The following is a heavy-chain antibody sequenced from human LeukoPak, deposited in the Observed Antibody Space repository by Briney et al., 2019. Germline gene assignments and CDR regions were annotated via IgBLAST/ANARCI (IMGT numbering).Heavy chain of an antibody. D-gene: IGHD3-16*01. CDR2: IYYSGST. V-gene: IGHV4-31*03. Sequence: SRTLSLTCTVSGGSISSGGYYWSWIRQHPGKGLEWIGYIYYSGSTYYNPSLKSRVTISVDTSKNQFSLELSSVTAADTAVYYCARVEGGWFDPWGQGTLVTVSS. CDR3: ARVEGGWFDP. J-gene: IGHJ5*02. CDR1: GGSISSGGYY.